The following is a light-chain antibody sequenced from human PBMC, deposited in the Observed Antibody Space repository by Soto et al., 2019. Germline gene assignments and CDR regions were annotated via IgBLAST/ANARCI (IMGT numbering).Light chain of an antibody. CDR3: QQHNNWPPIT. V-gene: IGKV3D-15*01. CDR2: GAS. Sequence: EIVLTQSPCTLSLSPGERATLSCRASQSVSSSYLAWYQQKPGQAPRLLLYGASNRATGIPDRFSGSGSGTEFTLTISSLQSEDFAVYYCQQHNNWPPITFGQGTRLEIK. J-gene: IGKJ5*01. CDR1: QSVSSSY.